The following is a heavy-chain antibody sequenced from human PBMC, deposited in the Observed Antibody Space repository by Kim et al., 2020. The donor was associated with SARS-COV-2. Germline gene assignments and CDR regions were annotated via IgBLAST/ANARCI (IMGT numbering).Heavy chain of an antibody. D-gene: IGHD3-9*01. J-gene: IGHJ2*01. CDR2: IYYSGST. V-gene: IGHV4-59*01. CDR3: ARVLLYDILTGYTPVRYFDL. CDR1: GGSFSSYY. Sequence: SETLSLTCTVSGGSFSSYYWSWIRQPPGKGLEWIGYIYYSGSTNYNPSLKSRVTISVDTSKNQFSLKLSSVTAADTAVYYCARVLLYDILTGYTPVRYFDLWGRGTLVTVSS.